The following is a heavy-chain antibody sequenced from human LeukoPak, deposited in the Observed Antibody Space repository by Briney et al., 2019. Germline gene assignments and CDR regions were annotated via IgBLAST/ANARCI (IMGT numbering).Heavy chain of an antibody. CDR1: GFTFSSYG. J-gene: IGHJ4*02. CDR2: ISYDGSNK. Sequence: PGRSLRLSCAASGFTFSSYGMHWVRQAPGKGLEWVAVISYDGSNKYYADSVKGRFTISRDNSKNTLYLQMNSLRAEDTAVYYCAKTATDYYDSSGYYRDYWGQGTLVTVSS. D-gene: IGHD3-22*01. CDR3: AKTATDYYDSSGYYRDY. V-gene: IGHV3-30*18.